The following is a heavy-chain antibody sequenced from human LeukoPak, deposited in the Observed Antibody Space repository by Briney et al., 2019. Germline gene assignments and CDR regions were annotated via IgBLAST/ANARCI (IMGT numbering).Heavy chain of an antibody. V-gene: IGHV4-39*07. D-gene: IGHD3-22*01. Sequence: PSETLSLTCTVSGSSISNSNHYWGWIRQPPGKGLEGIGSISSSGSTNYNPSLKSRVTISVDKSKNQFSLKLSSVTAADTAVYYCARVPVQYYYDSSGYYYGAPDYWGQGTLVTVSS. CDR2: ISSSGST. J-gene: IGHJ4*02. CDR1: GSSISNSNHY. CDR3: ARVPVQYYYDSSGYYYGAPDY.